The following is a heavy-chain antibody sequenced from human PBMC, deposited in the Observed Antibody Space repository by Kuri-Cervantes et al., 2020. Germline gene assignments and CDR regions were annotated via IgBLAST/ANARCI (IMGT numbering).Heavy chain of an antibody. J-gene: IGHJ5*02. CDR1: GFTFSSYG. CDR3: ARTKYQLLQGVWFDP. V-gene: IGHV3-30*03. D-gene: IGHD2-2*01. CDR2: ISYDGSNK. Sequence: GGSLRLSCAASGFTFSSYGMHWVRQAPGKGLEWVAVISYDGSNKYYADSVKGRFTISRDNAKNSLYLQMNSLRAEDTAVYYCARTKYQLLQGVWFDPWGQGTLVTVSS.